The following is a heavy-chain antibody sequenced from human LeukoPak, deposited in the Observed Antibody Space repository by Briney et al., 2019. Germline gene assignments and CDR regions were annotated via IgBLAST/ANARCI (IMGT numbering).Heavy chain of an antibody. CDR3: ARSDYYDSSGSNWFDP. V-gene: IGHV5-51*01. Sequence: GESLKISCKGSGYSFTNYWIGWVRQMPGKGLEWMGIIYPGDSDTRYSPSFQGQVTISADKSISTAYLQWSSLKASDTAMYYCARSDYYDSSGSNWFDPWGQGTLVTVSS. J-gene: IGHJ5*02. D-gene: IGHD3-22*01. CDR2: IYPGDSDT. CDR1: GYSFTNYW.